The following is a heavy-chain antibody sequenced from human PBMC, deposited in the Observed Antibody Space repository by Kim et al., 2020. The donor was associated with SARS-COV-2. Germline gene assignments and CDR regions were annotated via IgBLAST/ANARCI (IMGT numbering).Heavy chain of an antibody. J-gene: IGHJ6*02. Sequence: SVKVSCKASGGTFSSYAISWVRQAPGQGLEWMGGIIPIFGTANYAQKFQGRVTITADESTSTAYMELSSLRSEDTAVYYCASPVVVPAAISPKTYYYYYGMDVWGQGTTVTVSS. D-gene: IGHD2-2*02. CDR3: ASPVVVPAAISPKTYYYYYGMDV. CDR2: IIPIFGTA. V-gene: IGHV1-69*13. CDR1: GGTFSSYA.